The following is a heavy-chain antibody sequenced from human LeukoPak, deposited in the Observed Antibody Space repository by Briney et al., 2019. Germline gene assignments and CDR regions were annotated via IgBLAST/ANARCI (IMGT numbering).Heavy chain of an antibody. CDR2: INPNSGGT. D-gene: IGHD6-6*01. V-gene: IGHV1-2*02. Sequence: ASVKVSCKASGYTFTGYYMHWVRQAPGQGLEWMGWINPNSGGTNYAQKFQGRVTMTRDTSISTAYMELSRLRSDDTAVYYCARHAGNKGSSSLIDYWGQGTLVTVSS. J-gene: IGHJ4*02. CDR3: ARHAGNKGSSSLIDY. CDR1: GYTFTGYY.